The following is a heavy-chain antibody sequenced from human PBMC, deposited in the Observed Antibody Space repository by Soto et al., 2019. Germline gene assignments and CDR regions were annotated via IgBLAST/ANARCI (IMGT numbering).Heavy chain of an antibody. D-gene: IGHD2-15*01. Sequence: PGGSLRLSCAASGFTFSSYWMSWVRQAPGKGLEWVANIKQDGSKKYYVDSVKGRFTISRDNAKNSLYLQMNSLRAEDTAVYYCARIGYCSGGSCDAAYYYYMDVWGKGTTVTVSS. CDR1: GFTFSSYW. V-gene: IGHV3-7*01. CDR2: IKQDGSKK. J-gene: IGHJ6*03. CDR3: ARIGYCSGGSCDAAYYYYMDV.